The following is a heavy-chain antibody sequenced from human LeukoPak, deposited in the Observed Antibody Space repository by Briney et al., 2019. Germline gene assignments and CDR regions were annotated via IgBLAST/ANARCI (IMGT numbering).Heavy chain of an antibody. V-gene: IGHV3-15*01. Sequence: PGGSLRLSCAASGFTFSSYAMSWVRQAPGKGLEWVGRIKSKPDGGTTDYAAPVKGRFTISRDDSKNTLYLQMNSLKTEDTAVYYCTTWSLLTGTTNWGQGTLVTVSS. J-gene: IGHJ4*02. CDR2: IKSKPDGGTT. CDR1: GFTFSSYA. D-gene: IGHD1-20*01. CDR3: TTWSLLTGTTN.